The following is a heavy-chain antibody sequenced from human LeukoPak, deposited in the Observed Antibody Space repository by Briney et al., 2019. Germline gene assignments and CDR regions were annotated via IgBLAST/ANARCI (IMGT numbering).Heavy chain of an antibody. CDR3: ARDELERIS. D-gene: IGHD1-1*01. V-gene: IGHV4-39*07. Sequence: SETLSLTCTVSGGSISSSSYYWGWLRQPPGKGLEWIGSIYYSGSTYYNPSLKSRVTISVDTSKNQFSLKLSSVTAADTAVYYCARDELERISWGQGTLVTVSS. CDR2: IYYSGST. CDR1: GGSISSSSYY. J-gene: IGHJ5*02.